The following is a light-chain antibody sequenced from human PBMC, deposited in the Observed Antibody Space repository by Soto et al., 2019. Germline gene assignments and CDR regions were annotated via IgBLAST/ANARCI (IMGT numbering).Light chain of an antibody. CDR3: SAWDDSLNGWV. V-gene: IGLV1-44*01. J-gene: IGLJ3*02. CDR1: SSSIGLNT. CDR2: STG. Sequence: QPVLTQPPSASGTPGQSVFISCSGSSSSIGLNTVNWYQQLPGTAPKLLIHSTGHRPSGVPDRFSGSKSGTSASLAISGLQSEDEADYFCSAWDDSLNGWVFGGGTKLTVL.